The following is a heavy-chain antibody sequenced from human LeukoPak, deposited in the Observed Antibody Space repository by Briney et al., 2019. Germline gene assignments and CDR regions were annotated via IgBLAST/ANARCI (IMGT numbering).Heavy chain of an antibody. D-gene: IGHD6-13*01. CDR1: GFTFSSYA. CDR2: ISYDGSNK. J-gene: IGHJ4*02. Sequence: PGGSLRLSCAASGFTFSSYAMHWVRQAPGKGLEWVAVISYDGSNKYYADSVKGRFTISRDNSKNTLYLQMNSLRAEDTAVYYCARVGGGSSWYGRLGFDYWGQGTLVTVSS. V-gene: IGHV3-30-3*01. CDR3: ARVGGGSSWYGRLGFDY.